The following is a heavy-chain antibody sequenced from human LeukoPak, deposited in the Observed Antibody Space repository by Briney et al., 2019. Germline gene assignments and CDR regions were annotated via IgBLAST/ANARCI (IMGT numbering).Heavy chain of an antibody. D-gene: IGHD2-15*01. Sequence: ASVKLSCSASGYTFTGHYMLWLRQAPGQGLEWMGGINPNSGGTNYAQKFQGRVTMTRDTSIKTAYMELSRLNSDDTAVYYCARDGGRYCSGESCLDAFDMWGQGTMVTVS. CDR2: INPNSGGT. V-gene: IGHV1-2*02. CDR3: ARDGGRYCSGESCLDAFDM. CDR1: GYTFTGHY. J-gene: IGHJ3*02.